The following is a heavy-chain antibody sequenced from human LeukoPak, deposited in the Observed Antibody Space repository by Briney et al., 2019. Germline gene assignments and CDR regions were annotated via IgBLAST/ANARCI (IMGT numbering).Heavy chain of an antibody. D-gene: IGHD3-10*01. CDR1: GFMFSSNW. J-gene: IGHJ4*02. CDR3: AKLTYGSGTYGAFDY. Sequence: GGSLRLSCEASGFMFSSNWMSWVRQAPGKGLEWVSGIRGSGDITFYADSVKGRFTISRDNSKNTLYLQMNSLRAEDTAVYYCAKLTYGSGTYGAFDYWGQGTLVTVST. V-gene: IGHV3-23*01. CDR2: IRGSGDIT.